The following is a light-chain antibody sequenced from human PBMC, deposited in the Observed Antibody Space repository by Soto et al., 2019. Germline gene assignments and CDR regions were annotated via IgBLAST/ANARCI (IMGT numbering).Light chain of an antibody. CDR1: SSDVGGYNY. CDR2: EVS. J-gene: IGLJ1*01. V-gene: IGLV2-8*01. CDR3: SSYAGSNFYV. Sequence: QSVLTQPPSASGSPGQSVTLSCTGTSSDVGGYNYVSWYQQHPGKAPKLMIYEVSKRPSGVPDRFSGSKSGNTASLTVSGLQAEDEADYYCSSYAGSNFYVFGTGTKLTVL.